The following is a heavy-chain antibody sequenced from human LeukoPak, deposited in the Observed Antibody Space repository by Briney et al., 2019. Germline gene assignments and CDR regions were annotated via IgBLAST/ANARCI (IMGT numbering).Heavy chain of an antibody. CDR2: IYYSGYT. CDR1: GGSISSYY. V-gene: IGHV4-59*12. Sequence: SETLCLTCAVSGGSISSYYWSWIRQPPGKGLEWIGYIYYSGYTNYNPSLKSRVTISVDTSKNQFSLKLSSVTAADTAVYYCARGDDNSGYYYIDYWGQGTLVTVSS. D-gene: IGHD3-22*01. CDR3: ARGDDNSGYYYIDY. J-gene: IGHJ4*02.